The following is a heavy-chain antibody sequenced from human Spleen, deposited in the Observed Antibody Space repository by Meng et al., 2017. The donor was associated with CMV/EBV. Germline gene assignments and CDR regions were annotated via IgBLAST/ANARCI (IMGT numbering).Heavy chain of an antibody. J-gene: IGHJ6*01. CDR1: ATSIKSFY. CDR2: IYYSGST. Sequence: SENLSLTCTVSATSIKSFYWSWIRQPPGKGLEWIGYIYYSGSTTYNPSLKSRVTMSVDTSKNHFSLSLYSVTAADTAIYYCARVGYTNYVSSFGMDVWGQGTTVTVSS. CDR3: ARVGYTNYVSSFGMDV. D-gene: IGHD4-11*01. V-gene: IGHV4-59*12.